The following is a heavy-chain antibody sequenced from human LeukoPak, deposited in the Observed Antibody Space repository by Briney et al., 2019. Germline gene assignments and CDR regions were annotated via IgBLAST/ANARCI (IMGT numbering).Heavy chain of an antibody. V-gene: IGHV4-39*01. CDR3: AGTVVTEDWYFDL. Sequence: SETLSLTCTVSGGTISSSSYYWGWIRQPPGKGLEWIGSIYYSGSTYYNPSLKSRVTISVDTSKNQFSLKLSSVTAADTAVYYCAGTVVTEDWYFDLWGRGTLVTVS. D-gene: IGHD4-23*01. CDR1: GGTISSSSYY. J-gene: IGHJ2*01. CDR2: IYYSGST.